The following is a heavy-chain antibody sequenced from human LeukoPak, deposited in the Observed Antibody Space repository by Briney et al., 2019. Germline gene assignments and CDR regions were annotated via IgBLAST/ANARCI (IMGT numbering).Heavy chain of an antibody. D-gene: IGHD3-10*01. V-gene: IGHV3-21*04. CDR2: ISSSSNYI. CDR3: AKVTYGSGTYGAFDY. J-gene: IGHJ4*02. Sequence: GGSLRLSCAASGFTFSSYIINWVRQAPGKGLEWVSSISSSSNYIYYADSVKGRFTISRDNAKNSLYPQMNSLRAEDTAVYYCAKVTYGSGTYGAFDYWGQGTLVTVSS. CDR1: GFTFSSYI.